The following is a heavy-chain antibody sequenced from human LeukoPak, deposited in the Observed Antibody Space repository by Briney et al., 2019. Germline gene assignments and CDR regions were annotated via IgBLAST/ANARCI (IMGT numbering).Heavy chain of an antibody. J-gene: IGHJ4*02. CDR2: MSHDGSNE. CDR3: AKDGGPSSSGSQFFNY. Sequence: GGSLRLSCAASGFTFSRYAMHWVRQAPGKGLEWVAVMSHDGSNEYYADSVKGRFTISRDNSKNTLYLQMNSLRVEDTAVYYCAKDGGPSSSGSQFFNYWGQGALVTVSS. V-gene: IGHV3-30-3*01. CDR1: GFTFSRYA. D-gene: IGHD1-26*01.